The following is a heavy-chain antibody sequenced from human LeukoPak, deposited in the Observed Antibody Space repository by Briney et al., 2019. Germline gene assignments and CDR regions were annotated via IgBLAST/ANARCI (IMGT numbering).Heavy chain of an antibody. J-gene: IGHJ4*02. CDR2: MSPNSGDT. D-gene: IGHD7-27*01. V-gene: IGHV1-8*01. Sequence: ASVKVSCKASGYTFTSYDFNWVRQATGQRPEWMGWMSPNSGDTGYAQKFQDSVTMTRNTSISTAYMELSSLRSDDTAVYYCARGPPNWGYDYWGPGTLVTVSS. CDR1: GYTFTSYD. CDR3: ARGPPNWGYDY.